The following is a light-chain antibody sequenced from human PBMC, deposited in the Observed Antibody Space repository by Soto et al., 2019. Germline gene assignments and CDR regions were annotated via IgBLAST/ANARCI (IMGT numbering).Light chain of an antibody. CDR1: QSVFSNSKNRNH. J-gene: IGKJ4*01. CDR3: HQYFRSPLT. CDR2: WAT. Sequence: DIVMTQSPDSLAVSLGERATINCKSNQSVFSNSKNRNHLSWYQXKQGQPHKXXIYWATTRESGVPDRFSGSGSGTDLTLTVSGLQAEDVEIYYCHQYFRSPLTFGGGTKVDIK. V-gene: IGKV4-1*01.